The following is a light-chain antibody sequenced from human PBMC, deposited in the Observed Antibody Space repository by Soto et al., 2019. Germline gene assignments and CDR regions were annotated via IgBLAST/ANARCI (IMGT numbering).Light chain of an antibody. J-gene: IGKJ4*02. CDR3: QQRSNWPG. Sequence: EIVLTQSPATLSLSPGERATLSCRASQSVSSYLAWYQQKPGQAPRLLIYDASNRATGIPARFSGSGSGTDFTLTISSLEPEAFAVYYCQQRSNWPGFGGGPKVEIK. CDR1: QSVSSY. CDR2: DAS. V-gene: IGKV3-11*01.